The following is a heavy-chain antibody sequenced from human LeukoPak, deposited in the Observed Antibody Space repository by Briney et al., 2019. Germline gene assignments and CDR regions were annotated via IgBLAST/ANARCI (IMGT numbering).Heavy chain of an antibody. CDR2: INHSGST. CDR1: GGSFSGYY. J-gene: IGHJ4*02. Sequence: PSETLSLTCAVYGGSFSGYYWSWIRQPPGKGLEWIGEINHSGSTNYNPSLKSRVTISVDTSKNQFSLKLSSVTAADTAVYYCARVRRMSRATYMTHFDYWGQGTLVTVSS. CDR3: ARVRRMSRATYMTHFDY. D-gene: IGHD2-2*02. V-gene: IGHV4-34*01.